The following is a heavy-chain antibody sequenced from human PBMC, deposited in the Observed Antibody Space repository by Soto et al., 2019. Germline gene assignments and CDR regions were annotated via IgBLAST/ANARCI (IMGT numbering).Heavy chain of an antibody. V-gene: IGHV1-18*01. CDR3: ARGAPEHHAGSYYDLWSGSVRYYFMDV. CDR1: GYTFTSYG. J-gene: IGHJ6*03. D-gene: IGHD3-3*01. CDR2: IIADNGNR. Sequence: QVQLVQSGAEVKKPGASVKVSCKASGYTFTSYGILWVRQAPGQVLEWMGWIIADNGNRNYAQKLQGRVPMTTDTSKSTAYMELRSLRADDTAVYYCARGAPEHHAGSYYDLWSGSVRYYFMDVWGKGTTVTVS.